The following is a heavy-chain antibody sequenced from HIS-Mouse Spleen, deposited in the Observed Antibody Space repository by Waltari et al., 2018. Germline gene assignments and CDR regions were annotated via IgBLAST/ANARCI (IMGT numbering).Heavy chain of an antibody. D-gene: IGHD1-1*01. V-gene: IGHV4-59*01. CDR1: GGSISSYY. CDR3: AREGLERYYFDY. J-gene: IGHJ4*02. CDR2: IYYSGRT. Sequence: QVQLQESGPGLVKPSETLSLTCTVSGGSISSYYWSWIRQPPGKGLEWIGYIYYSGRTTYNPSLKSRVTISVDTSKNQFSLKLSSVTAADTAVYYCAREGLERYYFDYWGQGTLVTVSS.